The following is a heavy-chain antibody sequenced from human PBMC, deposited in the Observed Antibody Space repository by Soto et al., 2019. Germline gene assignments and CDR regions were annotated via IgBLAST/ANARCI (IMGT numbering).Heavy chain of an antibody. CDR2: ISSNGGST. CDR3: FVGYYDFWSGAPPQDYYGMDV. CDR1: GFTFSSYA. V-gene: IGHV3-64D*08. Sequence: PGGSLRLSCSASGFTFSSYAMHWVRQAPGKGLEYVSAISSNGGSTYYADSVKGRFTISRDNSKNTLYLQMSSLRAEDTAVYYCFVGYYDFWSGAPPQDYYGMDVWGQGTTVTVSS. J-gene: IGHJ6*02. D-gene: IGHD3-3*01.